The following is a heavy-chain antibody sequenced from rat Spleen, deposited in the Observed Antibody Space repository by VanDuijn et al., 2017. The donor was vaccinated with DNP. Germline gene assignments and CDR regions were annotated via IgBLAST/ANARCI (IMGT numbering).Heavy chain of an antibody. CDR3: AKGPNYGGYSDYFDY. CDR1: GFTFNNYW. Sequence: EVKLVESGGGLVQPGRSLKLSCAASGFTFNNYWMTWIRQAPGKGLEWIASITNTGDSTYYPDSVRGRFTISRDNAKSTLYLQMNKLGSEDTAIYYCAKGPNYGGYSDYFDYWGQGVMVTVSS. D-gene: IGHD1-11*01. CDR2: ITNTGDST. J-gene: IGHJ2*01. V-gene: IGHV5-31*01.